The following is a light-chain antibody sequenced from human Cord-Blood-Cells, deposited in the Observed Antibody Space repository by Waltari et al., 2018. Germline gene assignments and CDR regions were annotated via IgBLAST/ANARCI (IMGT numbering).Light chain of an antibody. V-gene: IGKV1-33*01. CDR1: QDISNY. CDR2: DAS. Sequence: DIQMTQSPSSLSASVGDRVTITCQASQDISNYLNWYQQKPGKAPKLLIYDASNLETGVTSRFSGSRSRTYFTFAISSLQPEDIATYYCQQYDNLPLTFGGGTKVEIK. J-gene: IGKJ4*01. CDR3: QQYDNLPLT.